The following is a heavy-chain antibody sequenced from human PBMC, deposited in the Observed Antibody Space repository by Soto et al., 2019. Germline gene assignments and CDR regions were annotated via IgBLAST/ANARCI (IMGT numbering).Heavy chain of an antibody. CDR1: GDTFTSHY. V-gene: IGHV1-46*01. D-gene: IGHD3-16*02. Sequence: ASVKVSCKAPGDTFTSHYLNWVRQAPGQGLEWMGVINPHGGSTKYAQKFQGRITMTRDTSRSTVYMELSSLRSDDTAIYYCARSSGGNFRRIIEGSNWLDPSGQGTLPTVSS. J-gene: IGHJ5*02. CDR3: ARSSGGNFRRIIEGSNWLDP. CDR2: INPHGGST.